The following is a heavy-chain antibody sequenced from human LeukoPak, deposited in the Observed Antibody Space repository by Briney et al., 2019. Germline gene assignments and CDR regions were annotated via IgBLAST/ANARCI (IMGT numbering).Heavy chain of an antibody. CDR3: TRDSCSITSCYGGLDY. J-gene: IGHJ4*02. D-gene: IGHD2-2*01. CDR2: IRSKAYGGTT. V-gene: IGHV3-49*04. Sequence: GGSLRLSCTASGFTFGYYALSGVRQAPGKGLEWVGFIRSKAYGGTTEYAASVKGRFTISRDDSKSIAYLQMNSMKTEDTAVYYCTRDSCSITSCYGGLDYWGQGTLVTVSS. CDR1: GFTFGYYA.